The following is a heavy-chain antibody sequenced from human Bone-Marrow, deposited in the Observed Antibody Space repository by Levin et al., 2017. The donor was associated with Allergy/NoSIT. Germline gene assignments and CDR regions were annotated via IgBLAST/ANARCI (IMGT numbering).Heavy chain of an antibody. CDR3: ARGFYDDSGDDALDI. D-gene: IGHD4-17*01. CDR1: GDSISSGGYY. J-gene: IGHJ3*02. Sequence: SETLSLTCTVSGDSISSGGYYWTWIRQPPGRGLEWIGYIYNSGNTYYNPSVKGRVSMSLDTSKNQFYLKLGSMTAADTAVYYCARGFYDDSGDDALDIWGQGTSVTVSS. CDR2: IYNSGNT. V-gene: IGHV4-31*03.